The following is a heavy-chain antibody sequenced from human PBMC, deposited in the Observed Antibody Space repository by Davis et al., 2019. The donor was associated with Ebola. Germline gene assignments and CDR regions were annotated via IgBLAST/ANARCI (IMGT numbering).Heavy chain of an antibody. Sequence: PGGSLRLSCTVSGGSVSSGSYYWSWIRQPPGKGLEWIGYIYYSGSTNYNPSLKSRVTISVDTSQNQFSLKLSSVTAADTAVYYCARTPIVAARPWWFDPWGQGTLVTVSS. CDR1: GGSVSSGSYY. D-gene: IGHD6-6*01. V-gene: IGHV4-61*01. CDR2: IYYSGST. J-gene: IGHJ5*02. CDR3: ARTPIVAARPWWFDP.